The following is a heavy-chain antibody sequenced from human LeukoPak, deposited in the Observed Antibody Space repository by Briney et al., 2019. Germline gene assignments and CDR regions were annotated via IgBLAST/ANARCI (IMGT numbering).Heavy chain of an antibody. CDR1: GGSFSGYY. J-gene: IGHJ6*03. V-gene: IGHV4-59*01. CDR3: ARYLGYSGYDSYYYYYMDV. CDR2: IYYSGST. Sequence: SETLSLTCAVYGGSFSGYYWSWIRQPPGKGLEWIGYIYYSGSTNYNPSLKSRVTISVDTSKNQFSLKLSSVTAADTAVYYCARYLGYSGYDSYYYYYMDVWGKGTTVTVSS. D-gene: IGHD5-12*01.